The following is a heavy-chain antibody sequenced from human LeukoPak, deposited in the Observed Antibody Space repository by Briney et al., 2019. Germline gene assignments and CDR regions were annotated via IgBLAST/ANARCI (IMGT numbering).Heavy chain of an antibody. V-gene: IGHV4-30-2*01. CDR2: IYHSGST. CDR1: GGSISSSSYY. D-gene: IGHD2-21*02. Sequence: SETLSLTCTVSGGSISSSSYYWGWIRQPPGKGLEWIGYIYHSGSTYYNPSLKSRVTISVDRSKNQFSLKLSSVTAADTAVYYCARLHCGGDCYSLNWFDPWGQGTLVTVSS. CDR3: ARLHCGGDCYSLNWFDP. J-gene: IGHJ5*02.